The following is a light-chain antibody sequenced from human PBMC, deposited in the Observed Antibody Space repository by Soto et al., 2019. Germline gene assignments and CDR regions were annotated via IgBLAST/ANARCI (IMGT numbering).Light chain of an antibody. V-gene: IGLV8-61*01. J-gene: IGLJ2*01. Sequence: QAVVTQEPSFPVSPGGTVTLTCGLTSGSVSTTYYPSWYQQTPGQAPRTLIYSTNIRSSGVPDRFSGSILGNKAALTITGAQADDESDYHCMLYMGGGLVVFVGGTKVTVL. CDR3: MLYMGGGLVV. CDR1: SGSVSTTYY. CDR2: STN.